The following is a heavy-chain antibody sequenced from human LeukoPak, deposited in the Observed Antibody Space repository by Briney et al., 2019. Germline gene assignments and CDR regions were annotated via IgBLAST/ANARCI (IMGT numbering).Heavy chain of an antibody. CDR3: ATEKVGRRGIQLWLYYGMDV. D-gene: IGHD5-18*01. J-gene: IGHJ6*02. CDR2: FDPEDGET. V-gene: IGHV1-24*01. Sequence: ASVKVSCKVSGYTLTELSMHWVRQAPGKGLEWMGGFDPEDGETIYAQKFQGRVTMTEDTSTATAYMELSSLRSEDTAVYYCATEKVGRRGIQLWLYYGMDVWGQGTTVTVSS. CDR1: GYTLTELS.